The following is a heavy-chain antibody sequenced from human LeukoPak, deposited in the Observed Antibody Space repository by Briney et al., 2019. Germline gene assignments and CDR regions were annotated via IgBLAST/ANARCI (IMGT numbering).Heavy chain of an antibody. CDR3: ARSSHCSGGSCYSLTGVGY. V-gene: IGHV4-59*01. J-gene: IGHJ4*02. CDR2: IYYSGST. Sequence: PSETLSLTCTVSGGSISTYYWSWIRQPPGKGLEWIGYIYYSGSTNYNPSLKSRVTMLVDTSKNQFSLKLGSVTAADTAVYYCARSSHCSGGSCYSLTGVGYWGQGTLVTVSS. D-gene: IGHD2-15*01. CDR1: GGSISTYY.